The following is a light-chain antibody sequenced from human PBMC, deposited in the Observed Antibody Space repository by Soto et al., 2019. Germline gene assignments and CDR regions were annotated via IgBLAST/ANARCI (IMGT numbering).Light chain of an antibody. CDR3: QQYNSSPT. CDR2: KAS. V-gene: IGKV1-5*03. J-gene: IGKJ1*01. Sequence: DIQMTQSPSTLSASVGDRVTITCRASQSISSWFAWYQQKPGKAPKLLIYKASSLESEVPSRFSGSGSRTEFTLTISSLQPDDFATYYCQQYNSSPTFGQGTKVEIK. CDR1: QSISSW.